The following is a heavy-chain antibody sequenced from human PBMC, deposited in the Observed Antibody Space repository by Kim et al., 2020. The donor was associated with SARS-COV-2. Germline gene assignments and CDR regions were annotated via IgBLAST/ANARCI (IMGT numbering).Heavy chain of an antibody. CDR2: ISYDGSNK. J-gene: IGHJ6*03. Sequence: GGSLRLSCAASGFTFSSYGMPWVRQAPGKGLEWVSVISYDGSNKYYADSVKGRFTISRDNSKNTLYLQMNSLRAEDTAVYYCAKDKARGLRYYYYMDVWGKGTTVTVSS. CDR1: GFTFSSYG. D-gene: IGHD5-12*01. V-gene: IGHV3-30*18. CDR3: AKDKARGLRYYYYMDV.